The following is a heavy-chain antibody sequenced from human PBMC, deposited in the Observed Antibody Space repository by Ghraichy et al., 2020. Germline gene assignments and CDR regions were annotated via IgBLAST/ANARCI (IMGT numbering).Heavy chain of an antibody. J-gene: IGHJ6*02. Sequence: GGSLRLSCTHPGFIDITTQIYWLRPVPEKGLEWVSVIYSAGNTDYADSVKGRLTLSRDNSKNTLYLQINSLRVEDTAVYYCARDDPRYGVDVWGQGTTVTVS. CDR3: ARDDPRYGVDV. CDR2: IYSAGNT. V-gene: IGHV3-53*01. CDR1: GFIDITTQ.